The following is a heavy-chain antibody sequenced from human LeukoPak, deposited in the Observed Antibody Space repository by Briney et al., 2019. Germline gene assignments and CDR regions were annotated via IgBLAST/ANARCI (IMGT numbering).Heavy chain of an antibody. V-gene: IGHV3-11*05. CDR2: ISSSSYT. CDR1: GFSFSDYY. CDR3: ARAYGSGSHGY. J-gene: IGHJ4*02. D-gene: IGHD3-10*01. Sequence: KAGGSLRLSCAASGFSFSDYYMSWMRQAPGKGLEWVSYISSSSYTNYADSVKGRFTISRDNAKNSLYLQMDSLRDDDTAVYYCARAYGSGSHGYWGQGTLVTVSS.